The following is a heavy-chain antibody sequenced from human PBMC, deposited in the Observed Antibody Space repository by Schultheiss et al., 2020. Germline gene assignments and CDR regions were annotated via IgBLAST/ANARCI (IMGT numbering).Heavy chain of an antibody. CDR2: ISYDGSNK. D-gene: IGHD2-21*02. J-gene: IGHJ4*02. CDR1: GGSISSSN. CDR3: AKDGPPAYCGGDCYSYYFDY. Sequence: LSLTCAVSGGSISSSNWWSWVRQPPGKGLEWVAVISYDGSNKYYADSVKGRFTISRENAKNSLYLQMNSLRAGDTAVYYCAKDGPPAYCGGDCYSYYFDYWGQGTLVTVSS. V-gene: IGHV3-30*14.